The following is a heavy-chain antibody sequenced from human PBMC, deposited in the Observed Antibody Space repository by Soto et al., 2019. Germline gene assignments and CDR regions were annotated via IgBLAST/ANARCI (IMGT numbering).Heavy chain of an antibody. J-gene: IGHJ6*02. CDR1: GFTFSSYG. Sequence: QVQLVESGGGVVQPGRSLRLSCAASGFTFSSYGMHWVRQAPGKGLEWVAVISYDGSNKYYADSVKGRFTISRDNSKNTLYLQMNRLRAEDTAVYYCAKDLVVPAQDYYYYYGMDVWGQGTTVTVSS. CDR3: AKDLVVPAQDYYYYYGMDV. D-gene: IGHD2-2*01. V-gene: IGHV3-30*18. CDR2: ISYDGSNK.